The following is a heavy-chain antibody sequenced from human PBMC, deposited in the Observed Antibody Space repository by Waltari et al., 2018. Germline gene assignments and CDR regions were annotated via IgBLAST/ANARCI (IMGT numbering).Heavy chain of an antibody. D-gene: IGHD1-1*01. J-gene: IGHJ4*02. Sequence: QVHLVQSGAEVKRPGASVTVSCKSSENTFTKIYFHWVHQAPGQGLEWLGVINPSDDSTNDADKFQGRVTLTSVTSTSTVYMEMTGLTSDDTAVYYCATTGISDDRHSEFDYWGQGTLVIVSS. CDR3: ATTGISDDRHSEFDY. V-gene: IGHV1-46*01. CDR2: INPSDDST. CDR1: ENTFTKIY.